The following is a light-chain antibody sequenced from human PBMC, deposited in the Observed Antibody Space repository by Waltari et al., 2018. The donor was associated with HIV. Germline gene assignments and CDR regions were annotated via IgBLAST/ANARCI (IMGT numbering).Light chain of an antibody. CDR1: QSVTSN. Sequence: DIVITQSPATLSVSPGERPTLSCRASQSVTSNLGWYQQKPGQTPRLLIYGASTRATGIPARFSGSGSGTEFTLTISSLQSEDFAVYYCQQYNNWPITFGQGTRLEIK. CDR2: GAS. V-gene: IGKV3-15*01. J-gene: IGKJ5*01. CDR3: QQYNNWPIT.